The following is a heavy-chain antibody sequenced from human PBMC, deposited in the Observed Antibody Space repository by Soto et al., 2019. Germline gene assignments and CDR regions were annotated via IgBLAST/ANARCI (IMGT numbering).Heavy chain of an antibody. CDR2: ISSSSSYI. D-gene: IGHD5-12*01. V-gene: IGHV3-21*01. Sequence: GGSLRLSCAASGFTFSSYSMNWVRQAPGKGLEWVSSISSSSSYIYYADSVKGRFTISRDNAKNSLYLQMNSLRAEDTAVYYCARSRGYSGYVGSFDYWGQGTLVTVSS. J-gene: IGHJ4*02. CDR1: GFTFSSYS. CDR3: ARSRGYSGYVGSFDY.